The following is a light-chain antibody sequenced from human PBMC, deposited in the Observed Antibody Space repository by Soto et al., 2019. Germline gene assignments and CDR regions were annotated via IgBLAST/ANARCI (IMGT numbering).Light chain of an antibody. CDR3: QQRSNWPPG. Sequence: EFVLTQSPGTLSLSPGERATLSCRASQSVSRDLVWYQQKPGQAPRLLIYDASNRATGIPARFSGSGSGTDFTLTISSLEPEDFAVYYCQQRSNWPPGFGPGTKVDIK. CDR1: QSVSRD. V-gene: IGKV3-11*01. J-gene: IGKJ3*01. CDR2: DAS.